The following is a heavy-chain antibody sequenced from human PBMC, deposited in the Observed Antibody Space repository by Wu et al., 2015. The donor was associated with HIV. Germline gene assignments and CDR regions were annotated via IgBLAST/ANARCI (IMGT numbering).Heavy chain of an antibody. CDR3: ARDEGYSYGPYYFDY. Sequence: QVQLVQSGAEMKKPGSSVKVSCKASGGTFKTYAIAWVRQAPGRGLEWMGGISPIFGTANYAQKVKGRVSIIMDESTRTTYMELSSLRSEDTAVYYCARDEGYSYGPYYFDYWGQGTLVTVSS. J-gene: IGHJ4*02. V-gene: IGHV1-69*05. CDR1: GGTFKTYA. D-gene: IGHD5-18*01. CDR2: ISPIFGTA.